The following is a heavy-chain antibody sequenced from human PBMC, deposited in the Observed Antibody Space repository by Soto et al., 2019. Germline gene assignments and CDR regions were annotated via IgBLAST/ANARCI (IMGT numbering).Heavy chain of an antibody. Sequence: PSETLSLTCTVSGGSISSGGYYWSWIRQHPGKGLEWIGYIYYSGSTYYNPSLKSRVTISVDTSKNQFSLKLSSVTAADTAVYYCARVYRRYYYDSSGYHLDYWGQGTLVTVSS. CDR1: GGSISSGGYY. CDR3: ARVYRRYYYDSSGYHLDY. V-gene: IGHV4-31*03. D-gene: IGHD3-22*01. CDR2: IYYSGST. J-gene: IGHJ4*02.